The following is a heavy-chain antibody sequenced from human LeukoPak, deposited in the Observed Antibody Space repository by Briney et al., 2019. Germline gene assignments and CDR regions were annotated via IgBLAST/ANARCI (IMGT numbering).Heavy chain of an antibody. Sequence: SETLSLTCTVSGGSISSYYWSWIWQPPGKGLEWIGYICYSGSTNYNPSLKSRVTISVDTSKNQFSLKLSSVTAADTAVYYCARDQRYDFWSGYPSYGMDVWGQGTTVTVSS. CDR3: ARDQRYDFWSGYPSYGMDV. J-gene: IGHJ6*02. V-gene: IGHV4-59*01. CDR2: ICYSGST. CDR1: GGSISSYY. D-gene: IGHD3-3*01.